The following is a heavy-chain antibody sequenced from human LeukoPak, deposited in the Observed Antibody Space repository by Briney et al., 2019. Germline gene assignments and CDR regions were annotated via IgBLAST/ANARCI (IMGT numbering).Heavy chain of an antibody. CDR3: ARAQFGYCSSTSCYMGYYSYYGMDV. Sequence: GGSLRLSCAASGYTFSSYSMNWVRQAPGKGLEWVSSISSSSSYIYYAESVKGQFTISRDNAKNSLYLQMNSLRAEDTAVYYCARAQFGYCSSTSCYMGYYSYYGMDVWGQGTTVTVSS. CDR1: GYTFSSYS. D-gene: IGHD2-2*01. CDR2: ISSSSSYI. V-gene: IGHV3-21*01. J-gene: IGHJ6*02.